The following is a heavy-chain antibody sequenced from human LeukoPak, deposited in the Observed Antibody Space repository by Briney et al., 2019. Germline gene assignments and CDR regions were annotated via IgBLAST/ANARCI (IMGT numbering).Heavy chain of an antibody. J-gene: IGHJ4*02. CDR2: IYYSGST. D-gene: IGHD3-22*01. Sequence: SETLSLTCTVSGGSISSSSYYWGWIRQPPGKGLEWIGSIYYSGSTYYNPSLKSRVTISVDTSKNQFSLKLSSVTAADTAVYYCARESDSNYYDSSGSVGYWGQGTLVTVSS. CDR1: GGSISSSSYY. V-gene: IGHV4-39*07. CDR3: ARESDSNYYDSSGSVGY.